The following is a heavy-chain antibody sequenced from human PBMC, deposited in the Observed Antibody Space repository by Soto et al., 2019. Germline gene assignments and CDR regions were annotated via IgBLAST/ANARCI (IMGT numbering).Heavy chain of an antibody. Sequence: GGSLRLSCAASGFTFSSYAMSWVRQAPGKGLEWVSAISGSGGGTYYVDSVKVRFTISRDNSKNTLYLQMNSLRAEDSALYYCAKDHESDYWGQGTLVTVSS. CDR2: ISGSGGGT. J-gene: IGHJ4*02. V-gene: IGHV3-23*01. CDR1: GFTFSSYA. CDR3: AKDHESDY.